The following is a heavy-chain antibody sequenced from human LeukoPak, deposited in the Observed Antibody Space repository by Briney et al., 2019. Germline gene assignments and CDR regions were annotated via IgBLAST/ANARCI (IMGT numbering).Heavy chain of an antibody. CDR2: ISVGSRYI. D-gene: IGHD2/OR15-2a*01. V-gene: IGHV3-21*06. Sequence: GGSLRLSCAASGFTLDSYSMNWVRQAPGKGLEWVSSISVGSRYIFYADSVKGRFTISRDNAKNSLYLHMNSLRAEDTAVYYCARDSRHHRFLYWDWFDPWGQGTLVTVSS. J-gene: IGHJ5*02. CDR1: GFTLDSYS. CDR3: ARDSRHHRFLYWDWFDP.